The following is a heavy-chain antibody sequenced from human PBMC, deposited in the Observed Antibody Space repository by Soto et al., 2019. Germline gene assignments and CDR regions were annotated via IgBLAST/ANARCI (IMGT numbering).Heavy chain of an antibody. Sequence: GGSLRLSCAASGFTLSSYGGHWVPQAPGKGLEWVAVISYAGSNKYYAASVTGRFTISRDNSKNTLSLQINIMRAEDTAVYYCGKDLRVPHPFAYGGQGSLVTVSS. CDR1: GFTLSSYG. CDR3: GKDLRVPHPFAY. J-gene: IGHJ4*02. D-gene: IGHD3-10*01. CDR2: ISYAGSNK. V-gene: IGHV3-30*18.